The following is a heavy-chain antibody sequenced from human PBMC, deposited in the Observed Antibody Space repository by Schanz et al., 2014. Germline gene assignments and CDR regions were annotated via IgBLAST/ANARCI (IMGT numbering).Heavy chain of an antibody. V-gene: IGHV4-31*03. CDR3: ARDRGHGDLPGDI. J-gene: IGHJ3*02. D-gene: IGHD4-17*01. CDR2: ISYRGST. Sequence: QVQLQESGPGLVKPSQTLSLTCTVSGGSVSSGGDYWSWIRQHPGKGLEWIGFISYRGSTYYNPSLKSRVTISVDTSKNQFSLNLGSAAAADTAVYYCARDRGHGDLPGDIWGQGTMXTVSS. CDR1: GGSVSSGGDY.